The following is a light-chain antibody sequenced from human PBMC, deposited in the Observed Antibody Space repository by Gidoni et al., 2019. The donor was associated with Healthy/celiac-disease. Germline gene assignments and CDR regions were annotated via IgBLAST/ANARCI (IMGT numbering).Light chain of an antibody. CDR3: MQALQTRYT. V-gene: IGKV2-28*01. CDR2: LGS. J-gene: IGKJ2*01. CDR1: QSLLHSNGYNY. Sequence: DIGLTQSPPSLPVTPGEPSSISCRSSQSLLHSNGYNYLDWYLQKPGQSPQLLIYLGSNRASGVPDRFSGSGSGTDFTLKISRVEAEDVGVYYCMQALQTRYTFGQGTKLEIK.